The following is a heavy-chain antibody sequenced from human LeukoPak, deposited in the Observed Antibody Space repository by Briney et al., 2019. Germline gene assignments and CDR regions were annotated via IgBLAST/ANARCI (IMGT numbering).Heavy chain of an antibody. V-gene: IGHV3-21*01. D-gene: IGHD2-15*01. Sequence: GGSLRLSCGASGFTFRTSWMNWVRQAPGKGLEWVSSITSSSHYIYYADSVKGRFTISRDNAKNSLYLQMNTLRAEDTAVYSCARGADGVSSNSRGWFDPWGQGTLVTVSS. CDR3: ARGADGVSSNSRGWFDP. J-gene: IGHJ5*02. CDR2: ITSSSHYI. CDR1: GFTFRTSW.